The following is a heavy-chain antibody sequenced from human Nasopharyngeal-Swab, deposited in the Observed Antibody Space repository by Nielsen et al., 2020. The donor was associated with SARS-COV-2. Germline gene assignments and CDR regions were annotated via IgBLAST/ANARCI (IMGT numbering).Heavy chain of an antibody. Sequence: GGSLRLSCAASGFIFSTYDIYWVRQAPGKGLEWVADIKQDGTETHYVDAVKGRFTISRDNAKNSLHLQMNSLRAEDTAVYFCVRGDAYNRLWGQGILVTVSS. J-gene: IGHJ4*02. CDR1: GFIFSTYD. D-gene: IGHD5-24*01. CDR3: VRGDAYNRL. CDR2: IKQDGTET. V-gene: IGHV3-7*04.